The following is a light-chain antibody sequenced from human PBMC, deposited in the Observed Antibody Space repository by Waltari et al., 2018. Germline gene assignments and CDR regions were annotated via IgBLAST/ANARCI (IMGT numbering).Light chain of an antibody. V-gene: IGLV3-1*01. J-gene: IGLJ2*01. CDR1: KLGDQS. Sequence: SYELTQPPSVSVYQGQTASITCSGDKLGDQSASWHKQKPGQSPVLVIYQDSKRPSGIPERFSGSNSGNTATLTISGTQAMDEADYYCQAWDSSLVVFGGGTKLTVL. CDR2: QDS. CDR3: QAWDSSLVV.